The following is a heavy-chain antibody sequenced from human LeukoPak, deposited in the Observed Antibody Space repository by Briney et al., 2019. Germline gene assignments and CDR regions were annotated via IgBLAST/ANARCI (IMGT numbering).Heavy chain of an antibody. CDR2: IFHSGST. CDR3: ARGNRLITMIRGGSAMDV. V-gene: IGHV4-34*01. D-gene: IGHD3-10*01. Sequence: SETLSLTCAVYGGSFSSFQWSWVRQPPGKGLEWIGEIFHSGSTNYNPSLKSRVTISVDTSKNHFSLRLNSVTAADAAVYYCARGNRLITMIRGGSAMDVWGQGTTVTVSS. J-gene: IGHJ6*02. CDR1: GGSFSSFQ.